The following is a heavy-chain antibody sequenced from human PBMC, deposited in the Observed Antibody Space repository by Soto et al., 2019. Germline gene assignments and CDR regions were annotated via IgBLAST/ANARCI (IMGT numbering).Heavy chain of an antibody. D-gene: IGHD6-13*01. CDR3: ARDPSGSSWYDNWFDP. CDR2: INPSGGST. Sequence: ASVKVSCKASGYTFTSYYMHWVRQAPGQGLEWMGIINPSGGSTSYAQKFQGRVTMTRDTSTSTVYMELSSLRSEDTAVYYCARDPSGSSWYDNWFDPWGQGTLVTVSS. J-gene: IGHJ5*02. CDR1: GYTFTSYY. V-gene: IGHV1-46*03.